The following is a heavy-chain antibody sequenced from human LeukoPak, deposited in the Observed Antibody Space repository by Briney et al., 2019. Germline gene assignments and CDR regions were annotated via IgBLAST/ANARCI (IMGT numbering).Heavy chain of an antibody. CDR1: GFTFDDYA. J-gene: IGHJ6*02. CDR2: ISWNSGSI. CDR3: AKDAYSTTDGMDV. Sequence: GRSLRLSCAASGFTFDDYAMHWVRQAPGKGLEWVSGISWNSGSIGYADSVKGRFTISRDNAKNSLYLQMNSLRAEDTALYYCAKDAYSTTDGMDVWGQGTTVTVSS. D-gene: IGHD6-13*01. V-gene: IGHV3-9*01.